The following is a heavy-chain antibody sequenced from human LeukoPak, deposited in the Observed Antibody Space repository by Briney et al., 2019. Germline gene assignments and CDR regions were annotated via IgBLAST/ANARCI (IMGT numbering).Heavy chain of an antibody. Sequence: SSVKVSCKASGGTFSSYAISSVRQAPGQGLEGVGSINTIFGKENYAQKFQGRVTMTEDTYTDEAYMQLRSLGTDDTAVYCCATLPRDGSYTDYWGQGTLVTVSS. CDR3: ATLPRDGSYTDY. J-gene: IGHJ4*02. D-gene: IGHD1-26*01. V-gene: IGHV1-69*04. CDR2: INTIFGKE. CDR1: GGTFSSYA.